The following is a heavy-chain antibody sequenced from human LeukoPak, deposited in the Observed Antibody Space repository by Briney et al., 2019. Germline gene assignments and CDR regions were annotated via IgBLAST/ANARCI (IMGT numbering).Heavy chain of an antibody. CDR3: VREGSMYSGMDV. J-gene: IGHJ6*02. D-gene: IGHD2-21*01. CDR2: ISYDGSKE. V-gene: IGHV3-30-3*01. Sequence: GRSLRLSCAASGFTFRNYAMHWVRQAPGKGLEWVTIISYDGSKEYDADSVKGRFTVSKDNSRNTLYLQMNSLRTEDTAVYYCVREGSMYSGMDVWGQGTTVTVSS. CDR1: GFTFRNYA.